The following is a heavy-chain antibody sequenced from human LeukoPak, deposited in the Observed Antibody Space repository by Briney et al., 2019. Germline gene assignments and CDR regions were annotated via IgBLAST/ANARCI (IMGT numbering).Heavy chain of an antibody. CDR3: ARGGAARPDY. D-gene: IGHD6-6*01. CDR1: GFTFSSYG. V-gene: IGHV3-21*01. J-gene: IGHJ4*02. Sequence: GGSLRLSCAASGFTFSSYGMNWVRQAPGKGLEWVSYISSSGSSISYADSVKGRFTISRDDAERSLYLQMNSLRAEDTAIYYCARGGAARPDYWGQGLLVTVSS. CDR2: ISSSGSSI.